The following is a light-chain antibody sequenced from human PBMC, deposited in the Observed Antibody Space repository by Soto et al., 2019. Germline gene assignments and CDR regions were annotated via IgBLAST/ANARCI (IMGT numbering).Light chain of an antibody. Sequence: DIQMTQSPSTLSAFVGDRVTITCRASQRISTWLAWYKQKPGKAPSLLIYDGSILKSGVPTTFXXXXXXXXFALTVSSLHPDDFATYYCLQYLTYPWTFGQGTKVDIK. V-gene: IGKV1-5*01. CDR2: DGS. CDR3: LQYLTYPWT. CDR1: QRISTW. J-gene: IGKJ1*01.